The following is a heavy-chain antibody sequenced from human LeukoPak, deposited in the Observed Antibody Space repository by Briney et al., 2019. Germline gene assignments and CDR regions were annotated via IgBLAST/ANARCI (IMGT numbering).Heavy chain of an antibody. J-gene: IGHJ5*02. V-gene: IGHV4-34*01. CDR2: INHSGST. CDR3: ATHVVVAANNNWFDP. D-gene: IGHD2-15*01. Sequence: SETLSLTCAVYGGSFSGYYWSWIRQPPGKGLEWIGEINHSGSTNYNPSLKSRVTISVDTSKNQFSLKLSSVTAADTAVYYCATHVVVAANNNWFDPWGQGTLVTVSS. CDR1: GGSFSGYY.